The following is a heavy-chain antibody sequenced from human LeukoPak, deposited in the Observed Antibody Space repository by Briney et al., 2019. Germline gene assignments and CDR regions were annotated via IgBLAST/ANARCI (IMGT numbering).Heavy chain of an antibody. V-gene: IGHV4-59*01. Sequence: PSETLSLTCTVSGGSISSYYWSWIRQPAGKGLEWIGYIYYSGSTNYNPSLKSRVTISVDTSKNHFSLKLSSVTAADTAVYYCARDVLSGFDYWGQGTLVTVSS. D-gene: IGHD3-16*01. CDR3: ARDVLSGFDY. J-gene: IGHJ4*02. CDR2: IYYSGST. CDR1: GGSISSYY.